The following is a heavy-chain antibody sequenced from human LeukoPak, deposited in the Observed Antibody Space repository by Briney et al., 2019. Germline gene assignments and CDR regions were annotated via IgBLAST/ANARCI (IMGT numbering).Heavy chain of an antibody. V-gene: IGHV3-30*04. J-gene: IGHJ4*02. CDR3: AKDGVATGLTHFDY. CDR1: GFTFSTYA. CDR2: ISYDGRQN. Sequence: GGSLRLSCAASGFTFSTYAMNWVRQALGKGLEWVAVISYDGRQNYYADSVKGRFTISRDNSKNTLYLQMNSLRAEDTAVYYCAKDGVATGLTHFDYLGQGTLVTVSS. D-gene: IGHD5-12*01.